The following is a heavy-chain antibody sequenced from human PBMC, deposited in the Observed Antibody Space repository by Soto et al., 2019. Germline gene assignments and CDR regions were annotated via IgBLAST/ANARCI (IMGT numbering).Heavy chain of an antibody. CDR3: ARVAGSPDY. Sequence: QVQLVQSGPEVKKPGASVKVSCKASGYTFTTYDFNWVRQAPGQGLEWMGWLNPKSGMTGSAQKFQGRVTMTRDSSISRVCMELRSLRAEDMAVYYCARVAGSPDYWGQGTLVTVSS. D-gene: IGHD1-26*01. CDR1: GYTFTTYD. V-gene: IGHV1-8*01. CDR2: LNPKSGMT. J-gene: IGHJ4*02.